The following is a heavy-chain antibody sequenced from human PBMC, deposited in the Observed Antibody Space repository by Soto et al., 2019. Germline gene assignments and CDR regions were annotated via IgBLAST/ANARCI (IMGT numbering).Heavy chain of an antibody. V-gene: IGHV3-23*01. CDR2: LSGGGDNT. Sequence: ELQLLESGGGLVQPAESRRLSCAAPGFTFSNYAVNWIRQDPGKGLEWVSALSGGGDNTYYVDSVKGRFTISRDNSKNSLYLQMNSLRAEDTAVYYCAKGSFDSSGYPYCGYWGRGILVTVSS. D-gene: IGHD3-22*01. CDR1: GFTFSNYA. J-gene: IGHJ4*02. CDR3: AKGSFDSSGYPYCGY.